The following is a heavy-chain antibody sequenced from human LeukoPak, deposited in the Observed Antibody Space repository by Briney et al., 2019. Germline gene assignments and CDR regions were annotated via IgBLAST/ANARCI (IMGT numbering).Heavy chain of an antibody. J-gene: IGHJ4*02. CDR1: GFTFSDYY. V-gene: IGHV3-11*01. CDR2: ISSSGSTI. D-gene: IGHD3-10*01. CDR3: ASPKIAYGSGSYYNDY. Sequence: PGGSLRLSCAASGFTFSDYYMTWIRQAPGKGLEWVSYISSSGSTIYYADSVKGRFTMSRDNAKKSLYLQMNSLRAEDTAVYYCASPKIAYGSGSYYNDYWGQGTLVTVSS.